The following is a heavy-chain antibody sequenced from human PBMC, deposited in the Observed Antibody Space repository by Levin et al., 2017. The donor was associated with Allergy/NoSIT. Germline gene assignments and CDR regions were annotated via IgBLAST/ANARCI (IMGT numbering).Heavy chain of an antibody. J-gene: IGHJ5*02. D-gene: IGHD3-10*01. V-gene: IGHV4-30-2*01. Sequence: PSETLSLTCAVSGDSITSGGYSWSWIRQPPEKGLEWIGYIYHSGSTNYNPSLKSRVTISVDTSKNQFSLNLRSVTAADTAIYYCAREGGYGSGEFDPWGQGTLVTVSS. CDR1: GDSITSGGYS. CDR3: AREGGYGSGEFDP. CDR2: IYHSGST.